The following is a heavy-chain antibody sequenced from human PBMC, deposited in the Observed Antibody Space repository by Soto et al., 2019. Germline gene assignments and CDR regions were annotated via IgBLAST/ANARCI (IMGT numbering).Heavy chain of an antibody. J-gene: IGHJ6*03. CDR3: ARGSGSYSSRHHYYLDV. V-gene: IGHV1-2*04. CDR2: INPNSGGT. D-gene: IGHD3-10*01. Sequence: ASVKVSCKASGYTFTGYYMHWVRQAPGQGLERMGWINPNSGGTNYAQKFQGWVTMTRETSISTAYVELSRLRSDDTAVYYCARGSGSYSSRHHYYLDVWGKGTTVTVS. CDR1: GYTFTGYY.